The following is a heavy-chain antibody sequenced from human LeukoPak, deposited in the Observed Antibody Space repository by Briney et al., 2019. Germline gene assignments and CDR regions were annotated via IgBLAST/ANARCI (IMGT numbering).Heavy chain of an antibody. J-gene: IGHJ4*02. V-gene: IGHV3-23*01. D-gene: IGHD3-9*01. Sequence: PGGSLRLSCAASGFTFSSYAMRWVRQAPGKGLEWVSAISGSGGSTYYADSVKGRFTISRDNSKNTLYLQMNSLRAEDTAVYYCAKSANDILTGYRLFDYWGQGTLVTVSS. CDR2: ISGSGGST. CDR1: GFTFSSYA. CDR3: AKSANDILTGYRLFDY.